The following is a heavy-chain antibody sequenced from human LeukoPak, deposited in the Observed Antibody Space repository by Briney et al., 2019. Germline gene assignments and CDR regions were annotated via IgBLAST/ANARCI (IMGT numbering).Heavy chain of an antibody. D-gene: IGHD6-19*01. CDR3: AGNSSGWYEDY. V-gene: IGHV3-74*01. J-gene: IGHJ4*02. Sequence: GGSLRLSCSASGFTFSSYWMHWVRQAPGKGLVWVSRINSDGSSTNYADSVKGRFTISRDNAKNTLYLQMNSLRVEDTAVYYCAGNSSGWYEDYCGQGTLVTVSS. CDR2: INSDGSST. CDR1: GFTFSSYW.